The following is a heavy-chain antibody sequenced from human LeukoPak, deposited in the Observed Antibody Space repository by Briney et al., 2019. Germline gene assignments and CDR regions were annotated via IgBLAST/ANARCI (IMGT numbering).Heavy chain of an antibody. CDR3: ARGDSGSYYFDY. J-gene: IGHJ4*02. V-gene: IGHV3-48*03. D-gene: IGHD1-26*01. CDR1: GFTFSSYE. CDR2: ISSSGSTI. Sequence: TGGSLRLSCAASGFTFSSYEMNWVRQAPGKGLEWVSYISSSGSTIYYADSVKGRFTISRDNAKNSLYLHMNSLRAEDTAVYYCARGDSGSYYFDYWGQGTLVTVSS.